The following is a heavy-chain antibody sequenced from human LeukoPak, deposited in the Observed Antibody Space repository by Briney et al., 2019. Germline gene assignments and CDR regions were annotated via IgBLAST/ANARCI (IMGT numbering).Heavy chain of an antibody. V-gene: IGHV3-74*01. D-gene: IGHD2-8*02. CDR3: TRELMKYYVSTGGHHYYMDV. CDR2: INGDGRNI. Sequence: GGSLRLSCVASGFTFSSYWMHWVRQDPRKGLVWVSRINGDGRNINYADSVRGRFTISRDNAKNTLYLQMNTLRVEDTAVYYCTRELMKYYVSTGGHHYYMDVWGQGTTVTVSS. J-gene: IGHJ6*02. CDR1: GFTFSSYW.